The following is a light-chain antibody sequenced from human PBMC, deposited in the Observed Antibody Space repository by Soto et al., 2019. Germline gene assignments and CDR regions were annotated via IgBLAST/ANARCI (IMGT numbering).Light chain of an antibody. Sequence: DIQMTQSPSSLSASLGERATITCRASQGVSNYLAWYQQKPGKAPQLLIYDATTWQSGVPSRFSGSGSGTDFTLTIASLQPEDFAIYYCQKYDSYPLTFGGGTKVEIK. J-gene: IGKJ4*01. V-gene: IGKV1-27*01. CDR1: QGVSNY. CDR2: DAT. CDR3: QKYDSYPLT.